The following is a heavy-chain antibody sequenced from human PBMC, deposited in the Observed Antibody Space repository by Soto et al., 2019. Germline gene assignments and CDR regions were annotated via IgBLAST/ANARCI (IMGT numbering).Heavy chain of an antibody. D-gene: IGHD3-3*01. J-gene: IGHJ3*02. CDR3: AREEIFGVVIDAFDI. CDR2: INSDGSST. Sequence: EVQLVESGGGLVQPGGSLRLSCAASGFTFSRYWIHWVRQAPGKGLVWVSRINSDGSSTTYADSVKGRFTISRDNAKNTLYRQMNSLRAEDTAVYYCAREEIFGVVIDAFDIWGQGTMVTVSS. CDR1: GFTFSRYW. V-gene: IGHV3-74*01.